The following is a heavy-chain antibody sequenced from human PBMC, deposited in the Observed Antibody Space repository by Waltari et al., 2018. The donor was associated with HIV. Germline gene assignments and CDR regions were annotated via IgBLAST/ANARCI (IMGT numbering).Heavy chain of an antibody. CDR3: ARAGSVFGTSSDGMDV. V-gene: IGHV4-30-4*01. Sequence: QVQLQESGPGLVKRPQTPSLTCTVPGGSISSGASYRRWNRRPPGKGLVWIGYIYYSGSTYNNPSLKMRVTISVDTSKNKFSLKLSSVGAADTAVYYCARAGSVFGTSSDGMDVWGQGTMVTVSS. CDR2: IYYSGST. J-gene: IGHJ6*02. D-gene: IGHD2-2*01. CDR1: GGSISSGASY.